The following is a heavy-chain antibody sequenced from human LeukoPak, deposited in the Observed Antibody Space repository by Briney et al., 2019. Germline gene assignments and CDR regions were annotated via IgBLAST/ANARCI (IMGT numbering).Heavy chain of an antibody. V-gene: IGHV3-74*01. J-gene: IGHJ4*02. CDR1: RFSFSNYW. CDR3: ARDIVSGSGSLDY. Sequence: PGGSLRFSCAASRFSFSNYWMQWVRQAPGKGLVWVSRVKSDGSNPSYADSVKGRFTISRENAENMLYLQMNTLGAEDTAVYYCARDIVSGSGSLDYWGQGTLVTVSS. CDR2: VKSDGSNP. D-gene: IGHD3-10*01.